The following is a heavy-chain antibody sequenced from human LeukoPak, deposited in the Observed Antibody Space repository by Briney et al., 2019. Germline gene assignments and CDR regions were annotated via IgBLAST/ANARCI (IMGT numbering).Heavy chain of an antibody. D-gene: IGHD2-15*01. CDR1: GFPVDSNY. CDR3: ARGGGYYPIDY. CDR2: LYEDGRI. Sequence: PWGSLRLSCAASGFPVDSNYMNWVRQAPGKGLEWVSVLYEDGRIYYADSVKGRFTISRDTSKNILSLQLNGLRAEDTAVYYCARGGGYYPIDYWGQGTLVTVSS. V-gene: IGHV3-53*01. J-gene: IGHJ4*02.